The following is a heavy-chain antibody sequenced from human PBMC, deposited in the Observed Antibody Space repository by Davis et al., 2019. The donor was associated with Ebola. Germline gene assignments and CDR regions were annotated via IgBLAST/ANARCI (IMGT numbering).Heavy chain of an antibody. V-gene: IGHV5-51*01. J-gene: IGHJ4*02. CDR1: GYSSTTYW. Sequence: GGSLRLSCTGSGYSSTTYWIAWVRQTPANGLEWMGIIYPGDSDTRYSPSFEGQVTISVDRSISTAYLQWSSLKASDTAMYYCAKQESLYGSSDYWGQGTLVTVSS. CDR2: IYPGDSDT. D-gene: IGHD3-22*01. CDR3: AKQESLYGSSDY.